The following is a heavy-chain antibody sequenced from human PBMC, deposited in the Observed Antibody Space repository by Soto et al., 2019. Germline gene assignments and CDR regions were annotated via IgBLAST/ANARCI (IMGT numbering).Heavy chain of an antibody. D-gene: IGHD2-21*02. J-gene: IGHJ4*02. Sequence: GESLKISCKGSGYSFTSYWIGWVRQMPGKGLEWMGIIYPGDSDTRYSPSFQGQVTISADKSISSLFLQMNSLKIEDAAVYYCARGHPGDDWRNFDYWGQGTLVTVSS. V-gene: IGHV5-51*01. CDR3: ARGHPGDDWRNFDY. CDR1: GYSFTSYW. CDR2: IYPGDSDT.